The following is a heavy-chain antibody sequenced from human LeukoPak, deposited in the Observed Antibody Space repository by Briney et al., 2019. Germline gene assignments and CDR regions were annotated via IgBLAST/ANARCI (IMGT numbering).Heavy chain of an antibody. J-gene: IGHJ5*02. D-gene: IGHD3-9*01. V-gene: IGHV3-23*01. CDR2: VTGPGDTT. Sequence: GGSLRLSCATSGFTFTNYAMNWVRQAPGKGLEWVSAVTGPGDTTYYADSVKGRFFMSREDSKTTVYLQMNSLRAEDTAIYYCAKGYEIDLWGQGTLVTVSS. CDR3: AKGYEIDL. CDR1: GFTFTNYA.